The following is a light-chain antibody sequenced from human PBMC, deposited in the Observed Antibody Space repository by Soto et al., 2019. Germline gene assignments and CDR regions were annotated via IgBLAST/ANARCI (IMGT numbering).Light chain of an antibody. J-gene: IGLJ2*01. CDR3: CSYGGSVV. CDR1: ISNVGGYNY. CDR2: NVN. Sequence: QSALTQPRSVSGSPGQSVTISCTGTISNVGGYNYVSWYQQHPGKAPKLLIYNVNQRPSGVPDRFSGSKSGNTASLTISGLQAEDEADYYCCSYGGSVVFGGGTKLTVL. V-gene: IGLV2-11*01.